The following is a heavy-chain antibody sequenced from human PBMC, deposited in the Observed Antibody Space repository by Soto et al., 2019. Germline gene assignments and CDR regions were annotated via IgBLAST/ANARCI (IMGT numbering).Heavy chain of an antibody. J-gene: IGHJ4*02. CDR2: IIPIFGTA. Sequence: QVQLVQSGAEVKKPGSAVKVSCKASGGTFSSYAISWVRQAPGQGLEWMGGIIPIFGTANYAQKFQGRVTNTADESTSTAYMELSSLRSEDTSVYYCASGGKALWFGELSNYWGQGTLVTVSS. CDR3: ASGGKALWFGELSNY. CDR1: GGTFSSYA. D-gene: IGHD3-10*01. V-gene: IGHV1-69*01.